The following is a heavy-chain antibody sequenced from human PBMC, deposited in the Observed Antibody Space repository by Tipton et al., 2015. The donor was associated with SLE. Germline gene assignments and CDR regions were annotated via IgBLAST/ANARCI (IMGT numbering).Heavy chain of an antibody. CDR1: GYTFTSYG. CDR3: TRAAPITNVGVVMGGYFGY. D-gene: IGHD3-3*01. J-gene: IGHJ4*02. CDR2: ISAYNGNT. V-gene: IGHV1-18*01. Sequence: QLVQSGAEVKKPGASVKVSCKASGYTFTSYGISWVRQAPGQGLEWMGWISAYNGNTNYAQKLQGRVTMTTDTSTSTAYMELRSLRSDDTAVYYCTRAAPITNVGVVMGGYFGYWGQGTLVTGSS.